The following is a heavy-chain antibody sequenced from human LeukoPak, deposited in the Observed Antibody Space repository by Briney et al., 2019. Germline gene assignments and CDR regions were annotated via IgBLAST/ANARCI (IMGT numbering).Heavy chain of an antibody. CDR3: ARDLGPNNWFDP. D-gene: IGHD3-16*01. CDR1: GGSISSGGYY. CDR2: IYYSGST. J-gene: IGHJ5*02. V-gene: IGHV4-31*03. Sequence: SQTLSLTCTVSGGSISSGGYYWSWIRQHPGKGLEWIGYIYYSGSTYYNPSLKSRATISVDTSKNQFSLKLSSVTAADTAVYYCARDLGPNNWFDPWGQGTLVTVSS.